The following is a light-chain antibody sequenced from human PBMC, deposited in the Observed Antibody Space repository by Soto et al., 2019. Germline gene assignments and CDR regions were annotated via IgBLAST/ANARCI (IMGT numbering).Light chain of an antibody. CDR1: SSDVGVYNY. CDR2: EVS. J-gene: IGLJ1*01. Sequence: QSALTQPPSASGSPGQSVTISCTGTSSDVGVYNYVSWYQQHPGKAPKLMIFEVSKRPSGVPDRFSGSKSDNTASLTVSGLQAEDEADYYCSSYAGSYSFGVFGTGTKLTVL. CDR3: SSYAGSYSFGV. V-gene: IGLV2-8*01.